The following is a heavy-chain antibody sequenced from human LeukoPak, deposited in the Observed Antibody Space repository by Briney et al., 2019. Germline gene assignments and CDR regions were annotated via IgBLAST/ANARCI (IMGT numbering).Heavy chain of an antibody. J-gene: IGHJ4*02. D-gene: IGHD3-10*01. Sequence: ASVKVSCKASGYTFTGYYMHWVRQAPGQGLEWMGRINPNSGGTNYAQKFQGRVTMTRDTSISTAYMELSRLRSDDTAVYYCARDLGRITMVRGVTSQNDYWGQGTLVTVSS. CDR1: GYTFTGYY. V-gene: IGHV1-2*06. CDR3: ARDLGRITMVRGVTSQNDY. CDR2: INPNSGGT.